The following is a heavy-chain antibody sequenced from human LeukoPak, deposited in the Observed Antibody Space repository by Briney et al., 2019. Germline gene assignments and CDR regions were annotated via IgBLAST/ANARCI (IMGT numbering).Heavy chain of an antibody. CDR1: GFTFSSYA. CDR2: ISYDGSNK. J-gene: IGHJ4*02. Sequence: PGRSLRLSCAASGFTFSSYAMHWVRQAPGKGLEWVAVISYDGSNKYYADSVKGRFTISRDNSKNTLYLQMNSLRAEDTAVYYCARGRNPDYWGQGTLVTVSS. CDR3: ARGRNPDY. V-gene: IGHV3-30-3*01. D-gene: IGHD1-14*01.